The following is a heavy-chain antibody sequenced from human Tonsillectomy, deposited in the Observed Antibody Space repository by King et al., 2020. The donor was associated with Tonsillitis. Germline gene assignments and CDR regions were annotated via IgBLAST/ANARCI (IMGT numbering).Heavy chain of an antibody. D-gene: IGHD3-22*01. CDR3: ARRDDSSGYYYGAFDI. Sequence: VQLQQWGAGLLKPSETLSLSCGVSGGSFSSYYWSWIRQPPGKGLEWIGEINHSGSTNYNPSLKSRVTISVDRSKNQFSLKLSSVTAADTAVYYCARRDDSSGYYYGAFDIWGQGTMVTVSS. CDR2: INHSGST. V-gene: IGHV4-34*01. CDR1: GGSFSSYY. J-gene: IGHJ3*02.